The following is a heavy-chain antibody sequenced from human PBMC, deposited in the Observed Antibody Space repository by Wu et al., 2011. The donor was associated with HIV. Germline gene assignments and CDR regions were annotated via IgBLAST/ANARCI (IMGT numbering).Heavy chain of an antibody. CDR2: IIPIFETA. D-gene: IGHD6-6*01. V-gene: IGHV1-69*01. CDR1: GGTLSNYA. J-gene: IGHJ6*03. Sequence: QVQLVQSGAEVKKPGSSVKVSCKTSGGTLSNYAINWVRQAPGQGLEWMGGIIPIFETANYAQKFQGRVTITTDESTSTAYMELSSLRYEDTAVYYCARDGSSAQLDLYYNHMDVWGKGDHGSPSP. CDR3: ARDGSSAQLDLYYNHMDV.